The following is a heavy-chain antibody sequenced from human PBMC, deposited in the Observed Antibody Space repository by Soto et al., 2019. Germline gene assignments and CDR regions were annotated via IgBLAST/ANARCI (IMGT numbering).Heavy chain of an antibody. Sequence: GGSLRLSCTVSGFAFNNYGINWVRQAPGKGLEWVSSISKSDYTYYSDSVKVRFAISRDNAKSSVSLQINTLRVEDTAVYYCAREDSIIIPSVSDFWGQGTLVTVSS. CDR1: GFAFNNYG. V-gene: IGHV3-21*01. CDR3: AREDSIIIPSVSDF. J-gene: IGHJ4*02. CDR2: ISKSDYT. D-gene: IGHD3-22*01.